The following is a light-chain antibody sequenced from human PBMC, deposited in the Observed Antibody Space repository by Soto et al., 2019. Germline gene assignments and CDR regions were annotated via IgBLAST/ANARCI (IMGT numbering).Light chain of an antibody. J-gene: IGKJ1*01. V-gene: IGKV1-5*01. CDR1: QSVRNW. CDR3: QQYDGYSPQT. Sequence: DIQMTQSPSTLFASVGDRVTITCRASQSVRNWLAWYQQKPGRAHHLLIYDSSTLEPGVPSRFRGSGSGTEFTLTINGLQPDDFGTYYCQQYDGYSPQTFGQGTKVEIK. CDR2: DSS.